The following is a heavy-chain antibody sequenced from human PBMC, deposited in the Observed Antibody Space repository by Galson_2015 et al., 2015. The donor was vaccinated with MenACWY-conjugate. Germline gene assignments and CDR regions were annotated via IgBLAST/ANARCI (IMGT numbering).Heavy chain of an antibody. CDR2: INRDGTST. D-gene: IGHD2/OR15-2a*01. V-gene: IGHV3-74*01. CDR3: TRDRRGLIASVPSNWLDP. J-gene: IGHJ5*02. CDR1: GFTFSNYW. Sequence: SLRLSCAASGFTFSNYWMHWVRQTPGKGLVWVSRINRDGTSTTYADSVKGRFTISRDNAKNTLILQMNSLRVEDTAVYYCTRDRRGLIASVPSNWLDPWGQGTLVTVSS.